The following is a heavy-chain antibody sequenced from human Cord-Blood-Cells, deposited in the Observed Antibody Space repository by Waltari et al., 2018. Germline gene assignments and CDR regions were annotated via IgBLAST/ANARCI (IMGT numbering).Heavy chain of an antibody. V-gene: IGHV3-23*01. CDR1: GFTFSSYA. CDR2: ISGSGGST. Sequence: EVQLLESGRGLVQPGGSLRLSCAASGFTFSSYAMSWVRQAPGKGLEWVSAISGSGGSTYYADSVKGRFTISRDNSKNTLYLQMNSLRAEDTAVYYCAKVPDYGDYEKGAFDIWGQGTMVTVSS. J-gene: IGHJ3*02. CDR3: AKVPDYGDYEKGAFDI. D-gene: IGHD4-17*01.